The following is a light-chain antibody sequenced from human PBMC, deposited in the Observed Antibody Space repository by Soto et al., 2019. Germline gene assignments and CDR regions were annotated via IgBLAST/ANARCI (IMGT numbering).Light chain of an antibody. V-gene: IGKV3-11*01. CDR1: QSVTNNY. Sequence: EIVLTQFPGTLSLSPGERATLSCRASQSVTNNYLAWYQQKPGQAPRLLIYDASNRATGIPARFSGSGSGTDFTLTISSLEPEDFAVYYCQQRSNWPGFTFGPGTKVDIK. J-gene: IGKJ3*01. CDR2: DAS. CDR3: QQRSNWPGFT.